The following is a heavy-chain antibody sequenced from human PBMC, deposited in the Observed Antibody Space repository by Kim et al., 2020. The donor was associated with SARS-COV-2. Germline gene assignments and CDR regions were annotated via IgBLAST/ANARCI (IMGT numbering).Heavy chain of an antibody. D-gene: IGHD3-22*01. Sequence: ADSVKGRFTIARDSAKNSLYLQMSSLRGEDTAVYYCARERTGYSSGPSDYWGQGTLVTVSS. V-gene: IGHV3-48*01. CDR3: ARERTGYSSGPSDY. J-gene: IGHJ4*02.